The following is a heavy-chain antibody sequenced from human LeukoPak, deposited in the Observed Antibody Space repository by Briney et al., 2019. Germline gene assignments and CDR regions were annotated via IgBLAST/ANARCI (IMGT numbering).Heavy chain of an antibody. Sequence: GGSLRLSCAASGFTFSYYWVHWVRQAPGKGLVWVSRINTDGSSTSYVDSVKGRFTISRDNAKNTLYLQMNSLRAEDTAVYYCAKNRYGDYASDYWGQGTLVTVSS. D-gene: IGHD4-17*01. CDR1: GFTFSYYW. V-gene: IGHV3-74*01. CDR2: INTDGSST. J-gene: IGHJ4*02. CDR3: AKNRYGDYASDY.